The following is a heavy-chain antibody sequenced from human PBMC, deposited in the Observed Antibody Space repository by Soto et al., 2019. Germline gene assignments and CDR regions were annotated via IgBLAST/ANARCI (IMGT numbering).Heavy chain of an antibody. CDR2: ISYDGSNK. Sequence: GRSLRLSCAASGFTFSSYAMHWVRQAPGKGLEWVAVISYDGSNKYYADSVKGRFTISRDNSKNTLYLQMNSLRAEDTAVYYCARGRGGYSGYDPLYYFDYWGQGTLVTVSS. CDR1: GFTFSSYA. D-gene: IGHD5-12*01. CDR3: ARGRGGYSGYDPLYYFDY. V-gene: IGHV3-30-3*01. J-gene: IGHJ4*02.